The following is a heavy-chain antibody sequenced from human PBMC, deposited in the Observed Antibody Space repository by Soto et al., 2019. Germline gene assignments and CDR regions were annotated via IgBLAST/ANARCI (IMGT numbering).Heavy chain of an antibody. D-gene: IGHD2-15*01. CDR2: ISAYNGNT. V-gene: IGHV1-18*01. Sequence: QVQLVQTGAEVKKPGASVKVSCKASGYTFTSYGISWVRQAPGQGLEWMGWISAYNGNTNYAQKLQGRVTMTTDTSTSTAYMELRILRSDDTAVYYCARDSNEYCSGGSCYIVGGNWGQGTLVTVSS. CDR3: ARDSNEYCSGGSCYIVGGN. J-gene: IGHJ4*02. CDR1: GYTFTSYG.